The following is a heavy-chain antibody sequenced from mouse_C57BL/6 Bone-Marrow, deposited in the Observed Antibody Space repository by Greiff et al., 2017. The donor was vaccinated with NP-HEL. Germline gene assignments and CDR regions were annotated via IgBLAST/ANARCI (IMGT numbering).Heavy chain of an antibody. CDR1: GYAFSSSW. J-gene: IGHJ2*01. CDR2: IYPGDGDT. V-gene: IGHV1-82*01. D-gene: IGHD1-1*01. CDR3: ARDTTVDY. Sequence: VQLLQSGPELVKPGASVKISCKASGYAFSSSWMNWVKQRPGKGLEWIGRIYPGDGDTNYNGKFKGKATLTADKSSSTAYMQLSSLTSEDSAVYFCARDTTVDYWGQGTTLTVSS.